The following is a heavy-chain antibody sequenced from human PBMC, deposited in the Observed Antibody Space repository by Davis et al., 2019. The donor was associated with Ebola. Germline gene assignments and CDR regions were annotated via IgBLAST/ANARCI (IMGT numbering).Heavy chain of an antibody. J-gene: IGHJ4*02. V-gene: IGHV5-10-1*01. CDR1: GYSFTSYC. D-gene: IGHD1-1*01. CDR2: IDPSDSYT. Sequence: AEFLKISCNGSGYSFTSYCISWVRQMPGKGLEWMGRIDPSDSYTNYSPSFQGHVTISADKSISTAYLQWSSLKASDTAMYYCARLPTGTLSPRGGFDYWGQGTLVTVSS. CDR3: ARLPTGTLSPRGGFDY.